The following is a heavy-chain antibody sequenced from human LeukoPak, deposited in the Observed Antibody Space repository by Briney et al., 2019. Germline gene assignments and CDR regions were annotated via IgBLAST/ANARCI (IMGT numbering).Heavy chain of an antibody. D-gene: IGHD6-13*01. CDR2: IYTSGST. Sequence: TLSLTCTVSGGSISSGSYYWSWIRQPAGKGLEWIGRIYTSGSTNYNPSLKSRVTISVDTSKNQFSLKLSSVTAADTAVYYCARVPIAAAADVWGQGTTVTVSS. CDR1: GGSISSGSYY. V-gene: IGHV4-61*02. J-gene: IGHJ6*02. CDR3: ARVPIAAAADV.